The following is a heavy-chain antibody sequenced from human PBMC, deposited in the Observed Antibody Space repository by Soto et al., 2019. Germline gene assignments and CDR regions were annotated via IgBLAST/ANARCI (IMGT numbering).Heavy chain of an antibody. CDR3: ARVRASRGQRDIDY. Sequence: QVQLQQWGAGLLKPSETLSLTCAVYGGSFSGSYWSWIRQPPGKGLEWIAEINHSGGTNYNPSLKCRVTISVDTSKNQLSLKLSSVTAADTAMYYCARVRASRGQRDIDYWGQGTLVTVSS. CDR1: GGSFSGSY. V-gene: IGHV4-34*01. CDR2: INHSGGT. D-gene: IGHD6-13*01. J-gene: IGHJ4*02.